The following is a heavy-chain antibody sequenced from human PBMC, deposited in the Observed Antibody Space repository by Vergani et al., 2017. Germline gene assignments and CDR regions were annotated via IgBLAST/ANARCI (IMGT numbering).Heavy chain of an antibody. CDR3: ASGGHGSENGGALQL. CDR2: IYPGDSEV. V-gene: IGHV5-51*01. J-gene: IGHJ3*01. Sequence: EVQLVQSGADVRRPGETLKISCMGSGYPFSTYWIGWVRQRPGRGLEWMGIIYPGDSEVKSNPTFRGQVIFSVDTSVNTAYLQWRSLQASDTATYFCASGGHGSENGGALQLWGQGTNITVSS. D-gene: IGHD3-10*01. CDR1: GYPFSTYW.